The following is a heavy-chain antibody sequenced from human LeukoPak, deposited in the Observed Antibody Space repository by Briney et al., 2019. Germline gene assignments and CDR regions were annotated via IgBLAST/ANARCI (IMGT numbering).Heavy chain of an antibody. CDR3: ARVLAAAGNNWFDP. V-gene: IGHV4-39*07. D-gene: IGHD6-13*01. CDR2: MYSSGST. CDR1: GGSISITSYY. J-gene: IGHJ5*02. Sequence: SETLSLTCTVSGGSISITSYYWGWIRQPPGKGLEWIGSMYSSGSTYYNPSLKSRVTISVDTSKNQFSLKLSSVTAADTAVYYCARVLAAAGNNWFDPWGQGTLVTVSS.